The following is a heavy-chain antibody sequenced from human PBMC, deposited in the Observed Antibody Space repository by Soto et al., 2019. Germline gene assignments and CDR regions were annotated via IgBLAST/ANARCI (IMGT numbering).Heavy chain of an antibody. CDR2: ILPVSAPP. Sequence: SVKVSCKASRGTLNNYAINWVRQAPGQGLEWMGGILPVSAPPDYAQKFQGRVSITADHSTSTVYMELSRLKSDDTAVYFCATDSNYDVSNSFWGQGTLVTVSS. CDR3: ATDSNYDVSNSF. V-gene: IGHV1-69*13. CDR1: RGTLNNYA. D-gene: IGHD3-3*01. J-gene: IGHJ4*02.